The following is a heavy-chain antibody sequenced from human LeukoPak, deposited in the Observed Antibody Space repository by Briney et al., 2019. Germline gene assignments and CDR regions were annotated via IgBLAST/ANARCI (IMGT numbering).Heavy chain of an antibody. CDR3: AKRTHCSSTSCYYYGMDV. D-gene: IGHD2-2*01. CDR2: ISGSGGST. V-gene: IGHV3-23*01. Sequence: GGSLRLSCAASGSTVSSNYMSWVRQAPGKGLEWVSAISGSGGSTYYADSVKGRFTISRDNSKNTLYLQMNSLRAEDTAVYYCAKRTHCSSTSCYYYGMDVWGQGTTVTVSS. J-gene: IGHJ6*02. CDR1: GSTVSSNY.